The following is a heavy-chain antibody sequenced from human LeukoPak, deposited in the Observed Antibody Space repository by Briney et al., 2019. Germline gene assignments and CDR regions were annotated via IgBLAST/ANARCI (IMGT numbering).Heavy chain of an antibody. J-gene: IGHJ5*02. Sequence: PSETLSLTCVVYGGSFSGYYWSWIRQPPGKGLEWIGYIYYSGSTSYNPSLKSRVTISVDTSKNQFSLKLSSVTAADTAVYYCARDRGLVVPSNWFDPWGQGTLVTVSS. CDR3: ARDRGLVVPSNWFDP. CDR1: GGSFSGYY. CDR2: IYYSGST. V-gene: IGHV4-59*01. D-gene: IGHD2-2*01.